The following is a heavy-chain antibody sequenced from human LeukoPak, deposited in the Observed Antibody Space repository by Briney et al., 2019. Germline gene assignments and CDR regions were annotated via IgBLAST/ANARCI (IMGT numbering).Heavy chain of an antibody. CDR3: AKGHSVYCSSTSCYFDY. D-gene: IGHD2-2*01. J-gene: IGHJ4*02. CDR1: GFIFDDYA. Sequence: GGSLRLSCAASGFIFDDYAMHWVRQASGKGLEWVSGISWNSGSIGYADSVKGRFTISRDNAKNSLYLQMNSLRAEDTALYYCAKGHSVYCSSTSCYFDYWGQGTLVTVSS. V-gene: IGHV3-9*01. CDR2: ISWNSGSI.